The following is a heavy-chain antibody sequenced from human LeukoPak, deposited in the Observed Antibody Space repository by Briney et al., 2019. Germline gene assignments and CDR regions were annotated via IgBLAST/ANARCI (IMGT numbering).Heavy chain of an antibody. J-gene: IGHJ4*02. CDR3: ARNVKGYCSGGSCYSNDY. D-gene: IGHD2-15*01. CDR1: GYTFTGYY. V-gene: IGHV1-2*04. CDR2: INPNSGGT. Sequence: ASVKVSCKASGYTFTGYYMHWVRQAPGQGLEWMGWINPNSGGTNYAQKFQGWVTMTRDTSISTAYMELSRLRSDDTAVYYCARNVKGYCSGGSCYSNDYWGQGTLVTVSS.